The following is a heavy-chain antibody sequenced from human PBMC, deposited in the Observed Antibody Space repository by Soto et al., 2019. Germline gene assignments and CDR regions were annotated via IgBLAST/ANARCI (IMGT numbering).Heavy chain of an antibody. CDR3: LNYDFWSGYYGHYGMDV. CDR2: ISYDGSNK. D-gene: IGHD3-3*01. Sequence: QPGGSLRLSCAASGFTFSSYAMHWVRQAPGKGLEWVAIISYDGSNKYYADSVKGRFTISRDNSKNTLYLQMNSLRAEDTAVYYCLNYDFWSGYYGHYGMDVWGQGTTVTVSS. CDR1: GFTFSSYA. J-gene: IGHJ6*02. V-gene: IGHV3-30-3*01.